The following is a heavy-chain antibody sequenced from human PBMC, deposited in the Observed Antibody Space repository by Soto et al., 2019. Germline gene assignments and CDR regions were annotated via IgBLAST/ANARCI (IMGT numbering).Heavy chain of an antibody. Sequence: QVQLQESGPGLVKPSQTLSLTCTVSGGSISSGDYYWSWIRQPQGKGLEWIGYIYYSGSTYYNPYLKSRVTIAVDTSKNQLSLKLSSVTAADTAVYYCARDPPHYDFWSGYSKNSYDFDYWGQGTLVTVSS. D-gene: IGHD3-3*01. V-gene: IGHV4-30-4*01. CDR1: GGSISSGDYY. CDR3: ARDPPHYDFWSGYSKNSYDFDY. CDR2: IYYSGST. J-gene: IGHJ4*02.